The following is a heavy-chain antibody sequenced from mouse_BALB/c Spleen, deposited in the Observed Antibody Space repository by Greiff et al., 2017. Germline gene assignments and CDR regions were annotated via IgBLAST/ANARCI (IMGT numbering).Heavy chain of an antibody. J-gene: IGHJ4*01. CDR3: ARGGEDAMDY. CDR1: GFTFSDYY. CDR2: ISDGGSYT. V-gene: IGHV5-4*02. Sequence: EVMLVESGGGLVKPGGSLKLSCAASGFTFSDYYMYWVRQTPEKRLEWVATISDGGSYTYYPDSVKGRFTISRDNAKNNLYLQMSSLKSEDTAMYYCARGGEDAMDYWGQGTSVTVSS.